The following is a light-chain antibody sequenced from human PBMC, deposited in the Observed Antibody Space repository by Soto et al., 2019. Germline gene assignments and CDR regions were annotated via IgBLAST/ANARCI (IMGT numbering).Light chain of an antibody. J-gene: IGKJ2*01. CDR2: GAS. CDR3: HQYGYSPNT. CDR1: RSVSSRY. V-gene: IGKV3-20*01. Sequence: EIVLTQSPGTLSLSPGERATLSCRASRSVSSRYLAWYQQNPGQAPRLLIYGASSRATGIPDRFSGSGSGTDFTLTISRLEPEAYAVYHVHQYGYSPNTFGQGTKLEIK.